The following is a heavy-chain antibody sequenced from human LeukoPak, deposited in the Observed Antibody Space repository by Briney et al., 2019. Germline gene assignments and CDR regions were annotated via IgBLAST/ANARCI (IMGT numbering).Heavy chain of an antibody. CDR1: GFTFSSYA. CDR3: ASRYCTTGVCYVWFPHDAFDI. D-gene: IGHD2-8*01. J-gene: IGHJ3*02. CDR2: ISGSGGST. V-gene: IGHV3-23*01. Sequence: GGSLRLSCAASGFTFSSYAMSWVRQAPGKGLEWVSAISGSGGSTYYADSVKGRFTISRDNPKNTLYLQMNSLRAEDTAVYYCASRYCTTGVCYVWFPHDAFDIWGQGTMVTVSS.